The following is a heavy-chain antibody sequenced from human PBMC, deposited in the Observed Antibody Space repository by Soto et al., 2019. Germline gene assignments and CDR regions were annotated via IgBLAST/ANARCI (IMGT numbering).Heavy chain of an antibody. D-gene: IGHD2-15*01. CDR1: GFTFSSYV. Sequence: QVQLVESGGGVVQPGRSLRLSCAASGFTFSSYVMHWVRQAPGKGLEWVAVISYDGNNKYYADSVKGRFTISRDNSKNAVVLRMNSLRAEGTAVYYCVRAGCGGGRCFTLVGLRYGMDVWGQGTTVTVSS. CDR3: VRAGCGGGRCFTLVGLRYGMDV. CDR2: ISYDGNNK. V-gene: IGHV3-30-3*01. J-gene: IGHJ6*02.